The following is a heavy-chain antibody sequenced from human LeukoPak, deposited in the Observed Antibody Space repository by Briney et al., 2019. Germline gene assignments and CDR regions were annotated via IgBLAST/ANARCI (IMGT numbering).Heavy chain of an antibody. CDR2: ITPFNGNT. J-gene: IGHJ3*02. Sequence: ASVKVSCKASGYTFTYRYLHWVRQAPGQALEWMGWITPFNGNTNYAQKLQDRVTITRDRSMSTAYMELSSLRSEDTAMYYCALALRAAATTHAFDIWGQGTMVTVSS. CDR3: ALALRAAATTHAFDI. CDR1: GYTFTYRY. V-gene: IGHV1-45*02. D-gene: IGHD6-13*01.